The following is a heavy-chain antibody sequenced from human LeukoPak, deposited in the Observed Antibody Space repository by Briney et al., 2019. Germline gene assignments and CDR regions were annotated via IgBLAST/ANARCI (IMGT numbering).Heavy chain of an antibody. CDR1: GGSISSYY. D-gene: IGHD6-19*01. J-gene: IGHJ3*02. CDR2: IYYSGST. V-gene: IGHV4-59*12. Sequence: SETLSLTCTVSGGSISSYYWSWIWQPPGKGLEWIGYIYYSGSTNYNPSLKSRVTISVDTSKNQFSLKLSSVTAADTAVYYCARDRHSSGYAFDIWGQGTMVTVSS. CDR3: ARDRHSSGYAFDI.